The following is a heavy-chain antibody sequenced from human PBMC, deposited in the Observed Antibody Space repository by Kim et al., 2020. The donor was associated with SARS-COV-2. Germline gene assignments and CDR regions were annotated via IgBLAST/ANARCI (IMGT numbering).Heavy chain of an antibody. Sequence: SETLSLTCAVYGGSFSGYYWSWIRQPPGKGLEWIGEINHSGSTNYNPSLKSRVTISVDTSKNQFSLKLSSVTAADTAVYYCARRYSSIYYYYYYGMDVWG. CDR3: ARRYSSIYYYYYYGMDV. CDR2: INHSGST. CDR1: GGSFSGYY. V-gene: IGHV4-34*01. D-gene: IGHD5-18*01. J-gene: IGHJ6*01.